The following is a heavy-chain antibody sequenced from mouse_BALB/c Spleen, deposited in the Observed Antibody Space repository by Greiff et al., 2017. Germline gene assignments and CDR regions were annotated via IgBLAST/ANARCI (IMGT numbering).Heavy chain of an antibody. D-gene: IGHD2-14*01. CDR1: GYTFTSYW. Sequence: QVQLQQSGAELAKPGASVKMSCKASGYTFTSYWMHWVKQRPGQGLEWIGYINPSTGYTEYNKKFKDKATLTADKSSSTAYMHLSSLTSEDSAVYSGERASLFSTTIYFDYWGQGTTLTVSS. CDR2: INPSTGYT. J-gene: IGHJ2*01. CDR3: ERASLFSTTIYFDY. V-gene: IGHV1-7*01.